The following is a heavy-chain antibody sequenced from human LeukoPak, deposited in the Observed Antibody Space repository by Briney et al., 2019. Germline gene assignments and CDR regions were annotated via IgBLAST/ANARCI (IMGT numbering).Heavy chain of an antibody. CDR2: IYYSGST. CDR3: ARSRDGYNFDC. Sequence: SETLSLTCTVSGGSISSSTYYWGWIRQPPGKGLEWIGNIYYSGSTYYNPSLKSRVTISVDSSKNQFSLKLSSLTAADTAVYYCARSRDGYNFDCWGQGALVTVSS. CDR1: GGSISSSTYY. J-gene: IGHJ4*02. V-gene: IGHV4-39*07. D-gene: IGHD5-24*01.